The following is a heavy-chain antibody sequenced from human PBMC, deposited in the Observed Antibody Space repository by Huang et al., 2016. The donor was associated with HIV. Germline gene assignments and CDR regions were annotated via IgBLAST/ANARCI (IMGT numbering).Heavy chain of an antibody. CDR1: GGAFSDSY. CDR2: ISQSGSI. Sequence: QVHLQQWGAGLLRPSETLSLTCAVYGGAFSDSYRSWIRQPPGKGLEWIGEISQSGSIKYNPSRKGRLTISLDTSKSQFYLKLISVTAADAAVYYCARSRDYYGTSPDYWGQGTLVTVSS. V-gene: IGHV4-34*02. J-gene: IGHJ4*02. CDR3: ARSRDYYGTSPDY. D-gene: IGHD3-10*01.